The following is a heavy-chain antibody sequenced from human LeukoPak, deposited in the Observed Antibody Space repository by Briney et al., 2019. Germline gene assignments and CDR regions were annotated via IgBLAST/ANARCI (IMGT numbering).Heavy chain of an antibody. J-gene: IGHJ4*02. CDR3: ARDSTSGSFYDY. Sequence: SETLSLTCAVSGGSISSSNWWSWVRQPPGKGLEWIGEIYHSGSTNYNPSLKSRVTISVDTSKNQFSLKLSSVTAADTAVYYCARDSTSGSFYDYWGQGALVTVSS. CDR2: IYHSGST. V-gene: IGHV4-4*02. CDR1: GGSISSSNW. D-gene: IGHD1-26*01.